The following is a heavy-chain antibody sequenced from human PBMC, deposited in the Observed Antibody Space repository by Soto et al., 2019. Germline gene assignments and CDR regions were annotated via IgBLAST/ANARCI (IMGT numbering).Heavy chain of an antibody. CDR1: GCTVSSNY. CDR2: IYSGGST. CDR3: AKDRARGYGSGRGYYYYGMDV. V-gene: IGHV3-66*01. Sequence: GGSLRLSCAASGCTVSSNYMSWVRQAPGKGLEWVSVIYSGGSTYYADSVKGRFTISRDNSKNTLYLQMNSLRAEDTAVYYCAKDRARGYGSGRGYYYYGMDVWGQGTTVTVSS. J-gene: IGHJ6*02. D-gene: IGHD3-10*01.